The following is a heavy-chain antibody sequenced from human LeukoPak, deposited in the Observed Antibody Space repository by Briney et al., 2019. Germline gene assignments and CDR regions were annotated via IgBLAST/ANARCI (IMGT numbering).Heavy chain of an antibody. D-gene: IGHD3-16*02. Sequence: PSETLSLTCAVHGGSFSGYYWSWIRQPPGKGLEWIGEINHSGSTNYNPSLKSRVTISVDTSKNQFSLKLSSVTAADTAVYYCARADDYIWGSYLAPRDYFDYWGQGTLVTVSS. V-gene: IGHV4-34*01. CDR2: INHSGST. CDR1: GGSFSGYY. CDR3: ARADDYIWGSYLAPRDYFDY. J-gene: IGHJ4*02.